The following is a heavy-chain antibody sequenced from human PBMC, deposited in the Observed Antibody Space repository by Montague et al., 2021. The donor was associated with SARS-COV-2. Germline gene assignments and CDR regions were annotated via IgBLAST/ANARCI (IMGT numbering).Heavy chain of an antibody. CDR1: GFSLSTSGMR. J-gene: IGHJ4*02. CDR2: IDWDDDK. CDR3: ARSYYDILTAYYTPFDY. Sequence: PALVKPTKTLTLTCTFPGFSLSTSGMRASWIRQPPGKALEWLARIDWDDDKFYSTSLKTRLTISKDTSKNQVVLTMTNMDPVDTATYYCARSYYDILTAYYTPFDYWGQGTLVTVSS. V-gene: IGHV2-70*04. D-gene: IGHD3-9*01.